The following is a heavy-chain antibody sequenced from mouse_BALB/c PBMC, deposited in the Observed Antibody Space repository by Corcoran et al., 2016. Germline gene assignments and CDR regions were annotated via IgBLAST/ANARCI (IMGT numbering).Heavy chain of an antibody. D-gene: IGHD1-2*01. J-gene: IGHJ3*01. CDR3: ASGNYYGAAY. CDR1: GYTFTSYT. CDR2: INTSSGYT. V-gene: IGHV1-4*02. Sequence: QVQLQQSAAELARPGASVKMSCKASGYTFTSYTMHWVKQRPGQGLEWIGYINTSSGYTEYNQKFKDKTTLTADKSSSTAYMQLSSLTSEDSAVYYCASGNYYGAAYWGQGTLVTVSA.